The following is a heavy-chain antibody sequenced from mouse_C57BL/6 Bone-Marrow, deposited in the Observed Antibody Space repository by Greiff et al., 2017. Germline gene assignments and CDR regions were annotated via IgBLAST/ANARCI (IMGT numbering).Heavy chain of an antibody. CDR3: ARSRSYDGRFAY. D-gene: IGHD2-3*01. J-gene: IGHJ3*01. CDR1: GYTFTSYW. Sequence: QVKLQQPGAELVKPGASVKLSCKASGYTFTSYWMHWVKQRPGQGLEWIGMIHPNSGSTNYNEKFKSKATLTVDKSSSTAYMQLSSLTSEDSAVYYCARSRSYDGRFAYWGQGTLVTVSA. V-gene: IGHV1-64*01. CDR2: IHPNSGST.